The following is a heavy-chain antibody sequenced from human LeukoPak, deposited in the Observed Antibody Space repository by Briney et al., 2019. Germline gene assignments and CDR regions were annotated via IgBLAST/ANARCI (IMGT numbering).Heavy chain of an antibody. J-gene: IGHJ4*02. Sequence: GGSRRLSCAASGFTFSSYGMHWVRQAPGKGLEWVAVIWYDGSNKYYADSVKGRFTISRDNSKNTLYLQMNSLRAEDTAVYYCAAEDYYDSSGYYYPYGYWGQGTLVTVSS. CDR2: IWYDGSNK. D-gene: IGHD3-22*01. V-gene: IGHV3-33*01. CDR3: AAEDYYDSSGYYYPYGY. CDR1: GFTFSSYG.